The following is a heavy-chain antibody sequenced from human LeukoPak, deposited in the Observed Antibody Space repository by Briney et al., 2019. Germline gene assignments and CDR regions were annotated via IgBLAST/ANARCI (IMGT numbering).Heavy chain of an antibody. CDR2: INSDGSST. CDR1: GFTFSSYW. CDR3: ARDRAYYYGSGSPGWFDP. D-gene: IGHD3-10*01. V-gene: IGHV3-74*01. Sequence: GGSLRLSCAASGFTFSSYWMHWVRQAPGKGRVWVSRINSDGSSTSYADSVKGRFTISRDNAKNTLYLQMNSLRAEDTAVYYCARDRAYYYGSGSPGWFDPWGQGTLVTVSS. J-gene: IGHJ5*02.